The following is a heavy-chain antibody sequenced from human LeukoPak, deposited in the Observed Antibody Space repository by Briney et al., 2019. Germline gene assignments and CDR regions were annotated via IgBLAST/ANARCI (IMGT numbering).Heavy chain of an antibody. CDR1: GYTFTTYG. Sequence: ASVKVSCKASGYTFTTYGISWVRQAPGQGLEWMGWISAFNDNTEYARNFQGRVTMTTDTSTSTAYMELRSLRSDDTAVYYCARDTYYYDSNGPYYTYYYGLDVWGQGTTVTVSS. CDR2: ISAFNDNT. D-gene: IGHD3-22*01. CDR3: ARDTYYYDSNGPYYTYYYGLDV. V-gene: IGHV1-18*01. J-gene: IGHJ6*02.